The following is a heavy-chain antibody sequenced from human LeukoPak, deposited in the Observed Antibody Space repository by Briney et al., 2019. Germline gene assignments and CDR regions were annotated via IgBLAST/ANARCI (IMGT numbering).Heavy chain of an antibody. J-gene: IGHJ4*02. D-gene: IGHD3-9*01. CDR2: YYYSGSI. CDR3: ARVPPFNSGYGGFDY. V-gene: IGHV4-59*01. CDR1: GGSNTCYY. Sequence: SDTLSLSCSVSGGSNTCYYWSWLRLPPGKRLEWIRYYYYSGSIYYNPSLKSRATIPRDTSEYNFSLQLGSVTAAHTGVYLCARVPPFNSGYGGFDYWGQGTLVTVSS.